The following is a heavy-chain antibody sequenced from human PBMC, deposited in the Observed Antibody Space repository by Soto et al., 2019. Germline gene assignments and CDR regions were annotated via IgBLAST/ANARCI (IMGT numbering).Heavy chain of an antibody. J-gene: IGHJ4*02. CDR3: ARQRLRDFDY. D-gene: IGHD2-21*01. V-gene: IGHV4-59*01. CDR2: IYYSGST. Sequence: SETLSLTCTVSGGTISSYYWSWIRQPPGKGLEWIGYIYYSGSTNYNPSLKSRVTISVDTSKNQFSLKLSSVTAADTAVYYCARQRLRDFDYWGQGTLVTVSS. CDR1: GGTISSYY.